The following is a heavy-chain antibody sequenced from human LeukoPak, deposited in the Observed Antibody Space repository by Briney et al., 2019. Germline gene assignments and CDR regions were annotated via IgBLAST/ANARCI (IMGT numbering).Heavy chain of an antibody. J-gene: IGHJ4*02. D-gene: IGHD4-17*01. CDR2: IKQDGSEK. Sequence: GGSLRLSCEASGFTFSNYWMSWVRQAPGKGLEWVANIKQDGSEKYYVDSVKGRFTISRDNAKKSLYLQMNSLRAEDTAVYYCARDKSYGDSTDYWGQGTLVTVSS. CDR1: GFTFSNYW. V-gene: IGHV3-7*01. CDR3: ARDKSYGDSTDY.